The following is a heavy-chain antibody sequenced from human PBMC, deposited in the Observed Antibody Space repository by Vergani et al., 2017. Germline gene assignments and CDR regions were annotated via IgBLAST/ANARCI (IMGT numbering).Heavy chain of an antibody. CDR3: AKESYGGYWYFDL. J-gene: IGHJ2*01. V-gene: IGHV3-43*02. D-gene: IGHD1-26*01. CDR1: GFTFDDYA. CDR2: ISGDGGST. Sequence: EVQLVESGGGVVQPGGSLRLSCAASGFTFDDYAMHWVRQAPGKGLEWVSLISGDGGSTYYADPVKGRFTISRDNSNNSLYLQMNSLRTEDTALYYCAKESYGGYWYFDLWGRGTLVTVSS.